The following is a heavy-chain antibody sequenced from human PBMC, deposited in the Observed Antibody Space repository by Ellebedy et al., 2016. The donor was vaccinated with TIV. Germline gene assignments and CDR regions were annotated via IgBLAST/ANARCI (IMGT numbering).Heavy chain of an antibody. CDR1: GSTFTNAW. D-gene: IGHD3-10*01. J-gene: IGHJ4*02. Sequence: PGGSLRLSCAASGSTFTNAWTNWVCQAPGTGREWVGRIKSKTDGGTTDYAAPVKGRFTISRDDSKNTLYLPMNSLKTEDNAVYYCTTEGSMARGVKGGLDYWGQGTLVTVSS. V-gene: IGHV3-15*07. CDR2: IKSKTDGGTT. CDR3: TTEGSMARGVKGGLDY.